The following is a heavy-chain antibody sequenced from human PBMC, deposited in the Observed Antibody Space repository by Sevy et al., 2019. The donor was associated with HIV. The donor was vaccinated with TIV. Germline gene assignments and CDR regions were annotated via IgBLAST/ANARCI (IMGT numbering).Heavy chain of an antibody. CDR3: AKDMHPYYYDSSGYKIWGYYFDY. CDR1: GFTFDDYA. D-gene: IGHD3-22*01. CDR2: ISWNSGSI. J-gene: IGHJ4*02. V-gene: IGHV3-9*01. Sequence: GGSLRLSCAASGFTFDDYAMHWVRQAPGKGLEWVSAISWNSGSIGYADSVKGRFTISRDNAKNSLYLQMNSLRAEDTALYYCAKDMHPYYYDSSGYKIWGYYFDYWGQGTLVTVSS.